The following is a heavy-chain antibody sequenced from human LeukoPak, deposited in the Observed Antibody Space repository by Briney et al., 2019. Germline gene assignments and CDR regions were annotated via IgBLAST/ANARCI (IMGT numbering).Heavy chain of an antibody. D-gene: IGHD3-16*01. V-gene: IGHV3-30*14. J-gene: IGHJ3*02. CDR1: GFIFSSYA. CDR3: ARDGYYDYVWGSYGNAFDI. CDR2: VSYDGSNK. Sequence: GGSLRLSCAASGFIFSSYATHWVRQAPGKGLEWVAVVSYDGSNKNYADSVKGRFTISRDNSKNTLYLQMSSLRAEDTAVYYCARDGYYDYVWGSYGNAFDIWGQGTMVTVSS.